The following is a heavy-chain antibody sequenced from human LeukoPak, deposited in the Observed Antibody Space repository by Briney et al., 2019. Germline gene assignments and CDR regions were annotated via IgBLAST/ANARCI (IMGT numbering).Heavy chain of an antibody. D-gene: IGHD3-22*01. CDR3: TRAYDSSGFLHYFGMDV. CDR2: IRSKAYGGTT. CDR1: GFTFSSYS. J-gene: IGHJ6*02. Sequence: GGSLRLSCAASGFTFSSYSMNWVRQAPGKGLEWVGFIRSKAYGGTTECAASVRGRFTVSRDDSKSIAYLQMNSLKTEDTAVYYCTRAYDSSGFLHYFGMDVRGQGTTVTVSS. V-gene: IGHV3-49*04.